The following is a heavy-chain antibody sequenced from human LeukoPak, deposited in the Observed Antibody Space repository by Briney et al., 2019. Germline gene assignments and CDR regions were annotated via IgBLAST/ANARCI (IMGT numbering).Heavy chain of an antibody. CDR2: IYPSGST. CDR3: ARENSGSYREFDY. J-gene: IGHJ4*02. Sequence: KELEWIGRIYPSGSTNYNPSLKSRVTMSVDTSKNQFSLKLSSVTAADTAVYYCARENSGSYREFDYWGQGTLVTVSS. V-gene: IGHV4-4*07. D-gene: IGHD1-26*01.